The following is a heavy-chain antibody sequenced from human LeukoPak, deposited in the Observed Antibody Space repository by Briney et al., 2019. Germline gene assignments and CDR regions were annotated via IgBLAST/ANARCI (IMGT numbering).Heavy chain of an antibody. V-gene: IGHV4-4*07. CDR2: IYTSGST. D-gene: IGHD6-6*01. J-gene: IGHJ5*02. Sequence: PSETLSLTCTVSGGSISSYYWSWIRQPAGKGLEWIGRIYTSGSTNYNPSLKSRVTMSVDTSRNQFSLKLSSVTAADTAVYYCARSPYSSSQAEGWFDPWGQGTLVTVSS. CDR1: GGSISSYY. CDR3: ARSPYSSSQAEGWFDP.